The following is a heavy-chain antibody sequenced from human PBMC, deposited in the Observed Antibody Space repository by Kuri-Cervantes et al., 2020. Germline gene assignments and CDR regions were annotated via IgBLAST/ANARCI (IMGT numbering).Heavy chain of an antibody. D-gene: IGHD3-22*01. V-gene: IGHV3-13*01. CDR3: AKGGDYGYDSSGYPVYYFDY. J-gene: IGHJ4*02. CDR1: GFTFSSYD. Sequence: ETLSLTCAASGFTFSSYDMHWVRQATGKGLEWVSAIGTAGDTYYPGSVKGRFTISRDNAKNSLYLQMNSLRAEDTALYYCAKGGDYGYDSSGYPVYYFDYWGQGTLVTVSS. CDR2: IGTAGDT.